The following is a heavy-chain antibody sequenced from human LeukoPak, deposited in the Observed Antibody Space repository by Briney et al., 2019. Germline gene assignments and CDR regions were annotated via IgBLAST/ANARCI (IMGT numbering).Heavy chain of an antibody. Sequence: GGSLRLSCAASGFTFSSYAMNWVREAPGKWLEFVSYISNSGTIKYKADSVKGRFTISRDNAKNSLYLQMNSLRDEDTAVYYCARESESGWDGDRGPYFVYWGQGTLVTVSS. CDR1: GFTFSSYA. CDR2: ISNSGTIK. D-gene: IGHD6-19*01. V-gene: IGHV3-48*03. CDR3: ARESESGWDGDRGPYFVY. J-gene: IGHJ4*02.